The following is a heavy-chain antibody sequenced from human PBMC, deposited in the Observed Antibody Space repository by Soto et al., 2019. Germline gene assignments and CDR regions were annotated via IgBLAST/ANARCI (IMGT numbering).Heavy chain of an antibody. D-gene: IGHD3-22*01. CDR2: TIPIFGTA. CDR1: GGTFSSYA. Sequence: QVQLVQSGAEVKKPGSSVKVSCKASGGTFSSYAISWVRQAPGQGLEWMGGTIPIFGTADYAQKFQSRVTINADESTRIAYMNLSRLRSQATAVYYCASHSDSSAYYYRGLDYWGQGTLVTVSS. V-gene: IGHV1-69*12. CDR3: ASHSDSSAYYYRGLDY. J-gene: IGHJ4*02.